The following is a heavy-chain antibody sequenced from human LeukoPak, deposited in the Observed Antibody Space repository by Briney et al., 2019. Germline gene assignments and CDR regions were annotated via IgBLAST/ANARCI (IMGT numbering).Heavy chain of an antibody. Sequence: GGSLGLSCAASGFTFSGSAMHWVRQASGKGLEWVGRIRSKANSYATAYAASVKGRFTISRDDSKNTAYLQMNSPKTKDTTVYYCTRVSWNYHFDYWGQGTLVTVSS. CDR2: IRSKANSYAT. CDR1: GFTFSGSA. D-gene: IGHD1-7*01. J-gene: IGHJ4*02. V-gene: IGHV3-73*01. CDR3: TRVSWNYHFDY.